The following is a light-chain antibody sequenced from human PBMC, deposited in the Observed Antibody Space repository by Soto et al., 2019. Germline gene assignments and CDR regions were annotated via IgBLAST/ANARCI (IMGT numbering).Light chain of an antibody. Sequence: QSVLTQPPSASGSPGQSVTISCTGTSSDVGGYNYVSWFQQHPGKAPKLIIHEVNQRPSGVPDRFSGSKSGNTASLTVSGLQAEDEGTYYCAAWDDTLNAWVFGGGTKLTVL. CDR3: AAWDDTLNAWV. CDR1: SSDVGGYNY. J-gene: IGLJ3*02. CDR2: EVN. V-gene: IGLV2-8*01.